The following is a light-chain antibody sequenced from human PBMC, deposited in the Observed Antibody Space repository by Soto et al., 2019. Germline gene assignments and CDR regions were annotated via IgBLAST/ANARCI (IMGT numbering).Light chain of an antibody. J-gene: IGLJ1*01. Sequence: QSALTQPASVSGSPGQSITISCTGKSSDAGGYNFVSWLQQHPGKAPKLMIYEVNERPSGVSNRFSGSKSGNTASLTISGLQAEDEADYYCSSYTSSNTHVFGTGTKLTVL. CDR1: SSDAGGYNF. CDR3: SSYTSSNTHV. V-gene: IGLV2-14*01. CDR2: EVN.